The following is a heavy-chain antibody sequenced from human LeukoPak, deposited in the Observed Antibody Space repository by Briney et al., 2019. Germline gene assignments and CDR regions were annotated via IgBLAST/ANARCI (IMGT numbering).Heavy chain of an antibody. CDR1: GYTFIDYY. CDR3: AREYYDSSGRKHGFDA. V-gene: IGHV1-2*02. J-gene: IGHJ3*01. Sequence: GPVKVSCKASGYTFIDYYMHWVRQAPGQGLEWMGWIDPHSGGTKYAQKLQGRVTMTRDTSISTAYMELSRLRSDDTAIYYCAREYYDSSGRKHGFDAWGQGTKVTVSS. D-gene: IGHD3-22*01. CDR2: IDPHSGGT.